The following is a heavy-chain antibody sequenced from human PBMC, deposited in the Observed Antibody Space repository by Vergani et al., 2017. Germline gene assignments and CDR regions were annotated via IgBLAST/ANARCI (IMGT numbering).Heavy chain of an antibody. Sequence: QVQLQESGPGLVKPSETLSLTCPVSGGSVSSGSYYWSWIRQPPGKGLEWIGYIYYSGSPNYNPSLTSRVTISVDTSKNQFSLKLSSVTAADTAVYYCAREGYYYGSGSYYNEAWFDPWGQGTLVTVSS. D-gene: IGHD3-10*01. J-gene: IGHJ5*02. CDR3: AREGYYYGSGSYYNEAWFDP. CDR2: IYYSGSP. CDR1: GGSVSSGSYY. V-gene: IGHV4-61*01.